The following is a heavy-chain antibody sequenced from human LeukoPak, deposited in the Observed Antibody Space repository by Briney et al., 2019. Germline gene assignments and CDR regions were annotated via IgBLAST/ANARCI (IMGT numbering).Heavy chain of an antibody. V-gene: IGHV4-34*01. J-gene: IGHJ3*02. D-gene: IGHD3-10*01. Sequence: SETLSLTCAVYGGSFSGYYWSWIRQPPGKGLEWIGEINHSGSTNYNPSLKSRVTISVDTSRNQFSLKLSSVTAADTAVYYCARILTHFTMVRGVIRSAFDIWGQGTMVTVSS. CDR1: GGSFSGYY. CDR3: ARILTHFTMVRGVIRSAFDI. CDR2: INHSGST.